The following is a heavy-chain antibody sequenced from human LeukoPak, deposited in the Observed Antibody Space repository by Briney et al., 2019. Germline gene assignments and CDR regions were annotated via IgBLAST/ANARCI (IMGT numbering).Heavy chain of an antibody. CDR1: GFTFSSYW. CDR2: IKQDGSEK. Sequence: GGSLRLSCAASGFTFSSYWMSWVRQAPGKGLEWVANIKQDGSEKYYVDSVKGRFTISRDNAKNSLYLQMNSLRAEDTAVYYCARYLDHDYGDYRYFQHWGQGTLVTVSS. D-gene: IGHD4-17*01. V-gene: IGHV3-7*01. CDR3: ARYLDHDYGDYRYFQH. J-gene: IGHJ1*01.